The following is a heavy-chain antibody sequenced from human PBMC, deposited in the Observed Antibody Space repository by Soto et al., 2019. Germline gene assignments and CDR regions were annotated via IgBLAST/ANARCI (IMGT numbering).Heavy chain of an antibody. V-gene: IGHV3-9*01. CDR1: GFTFDDYA. CDR3: ARGLYYYITSGYPHY. CDR2: ISWNSDTL. D-gene: IGHD3-22*01. J-gene: IGHJ4*02. Sequence: EVQLVESGGGLVQPGRSLRLSGAASGFTFDDYAMHWVRQAPGKGLEWVTGISWNSDTLGYADSVKGRFTISRDNAKNSLYLQMSSLRPEDTAFYYCARGLYYYITSGYPHYWGQGTLVTVSS.